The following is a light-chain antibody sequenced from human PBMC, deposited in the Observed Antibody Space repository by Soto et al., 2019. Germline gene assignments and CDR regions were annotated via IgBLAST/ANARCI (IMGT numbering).Light chain of an antibody. CDR3: QQSYGTPPT. Sequence: DLQMTQSPSSLSASVGDRVTITCRASQSISSYLNWYQQKPGKAPKLLIYAASSLQSGVPSRFSGSGSGTDFTLTISSLQSEDFASYYCQQSYGTPPTFGQGTKLEIK. V-gene: IGKV1-39*01. CDR2: AAS. J-gene: IGKJ2*01. CDR1: QSISSY.